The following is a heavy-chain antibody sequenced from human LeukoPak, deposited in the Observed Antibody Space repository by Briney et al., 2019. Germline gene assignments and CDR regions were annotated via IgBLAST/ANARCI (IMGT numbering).Heavy chain of an antibody. V-gene: IGHV4-39*01. CDR1: GGSISSSSYY. D-gene: IGHD6-19*01. CDR3: ASLQYSSGWPFDY. Sequence: SETLSLTCTVSGGSISSSSYYWGWIRQPPGKGLEWIGSIYYSGSTYYNPSLKSRVTISVDTSKNQFSLKLSSVTAADTAVYYCASLQYSSGWPFDYWGQGTLVTVSS. CDR2: IYYSGST. J-gene: IGHJ4*02.